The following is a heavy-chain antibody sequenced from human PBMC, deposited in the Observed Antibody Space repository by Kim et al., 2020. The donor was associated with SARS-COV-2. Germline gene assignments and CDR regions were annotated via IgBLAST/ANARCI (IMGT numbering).Heavy chain of an antibody. CDR3: AREVRADSSSLDV. CDR1: GFPFTNHP. CDR2: VDGSGGGK. Sequence: GGSLRLSCEASGFPFTNHPMGWVRQAPGKGLEWVSLVDGSGGGKYYADSVRGRITISRDNSKNSLSWQMDSLRGVDMAVYYCAREVRADSSSLDVWGAGTLVTLSS. D-gene: IGHD6-6*01. V-gene: IGHV3-23*01. J-gene: IGHJ4*02.